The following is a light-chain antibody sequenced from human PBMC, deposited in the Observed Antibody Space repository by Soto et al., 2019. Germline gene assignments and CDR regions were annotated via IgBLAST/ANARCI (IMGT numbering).Light chain of an antibody. V-gene: IGLV2-14*03. Sequence: QSVLTQPASVSGSPGQSITISCSGTSSDIGSYDHVAWYQQFPGKSPKLIIYAVSDRPSGVSDRFSGSKSGISASLTISGLQTEDEADYYCSSYRTSGPFVFGTGTKVTV. CDR3: SSYRTSGPFV. CDR1: SSDIGSYDH. CDR2: AVS. J-gene: IGLJ1*01.